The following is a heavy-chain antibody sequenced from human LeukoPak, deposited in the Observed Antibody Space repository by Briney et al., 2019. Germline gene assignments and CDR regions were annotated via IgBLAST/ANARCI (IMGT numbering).Heavy chain of an antibody. D-gene: IGHD5-24*01. CDR1: GLSFSDYY. CDR3: AGGHNLPSWFDP. Sequence: GGSLRLSCAASGLSFSDYYMSWVRQAPGKGLEWISYISSGAGTTYYADSVKGRFTISRDNAKNSLYLQMNSLRADDTAVYYCAGGHNLPSWFDPWGQGTLVTVSS. V-gene: IGHV3-11*01. CDR2: ISSGAGTT. J-gene: IGHJ5*02.